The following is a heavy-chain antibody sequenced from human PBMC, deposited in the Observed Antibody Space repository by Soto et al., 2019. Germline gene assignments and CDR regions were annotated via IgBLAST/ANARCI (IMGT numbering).Heavy chain of an antibody. CDR1: GFTFSSFA. J-gene: IGHJ6*02. V-gene: IGHV3-23*01. D-gene: IGHD1-26*01. CDR3: AYSWRYLQGLYYHAMDV. Sequence: GGSLRLSCAASGFTFSSFAMTWVRQAPGKGLEWVSGISGSGDNTYYTDSVEGRFTISRDNSKNTLFLQMNSLSAEDSAVYYCAYSWRYLQGLYYHAMDVWGQGTTVTVSS. CDR2: ISGSGDNT.